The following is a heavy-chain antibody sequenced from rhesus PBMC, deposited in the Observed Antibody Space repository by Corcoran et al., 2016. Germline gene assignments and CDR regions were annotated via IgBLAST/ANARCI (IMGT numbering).Heavy chain of an antibody. J-gene: IGHJ5-2*02. CDR3: ARKNPGSSMDV. CDR1: VASLTSNY. D-gene: IGHD2-21*01. Sequence: QVQLQESGPGLVKPSETLPLPCDFSVASLTSNYWRWFRQAPGKGLEWIGRIDGSGGSTDYNPSLRRRVTISKDTSKNQFFLKLSSVTAADSAVYYCARKNPGSSMDVWGRGLLVSVSS. V-gene: IGHV4S2*01. CDR2: IDGSGGST.